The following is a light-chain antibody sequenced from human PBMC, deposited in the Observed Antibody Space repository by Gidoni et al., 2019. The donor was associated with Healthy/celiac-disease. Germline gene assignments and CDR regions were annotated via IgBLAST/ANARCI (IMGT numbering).Light chain of an antibody. V-gene: IGKV3-11*01. CDR2: DAS. CDR3: QQRSNWLT. Sequence: EIVLTQSPATLSLSPGERATLSCRASQSVSSYLAWYQQKPGQAPRLLIYDASNGAAGIPARFRGSGSGTYFTLTISSLEPEDFAVYYCQQRSNWLTFGGGTKVEIK. CDR1: QSVSSY. J-gene: IGKJ4*01.